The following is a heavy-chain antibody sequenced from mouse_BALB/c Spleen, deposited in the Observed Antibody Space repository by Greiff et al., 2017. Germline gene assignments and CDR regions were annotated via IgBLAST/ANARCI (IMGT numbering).Heavy chain of an antibody. CDR3: ARTPNTVVATDY. Sequence: EVHLQQSGPGLVKPSQSLSLTCTVTGYSITSDYAWNWIRQFPGNKLEWMGYISYSGSTSYNPSLKSRISITRDTSKNQFFLQLNSVTTEDTATYYCARTPNTVVATDYWGQGTTLTVSS. CDR2: ISYSGST. D-gene: IGHD1-1*01. V-gene: IGHV3-2*02. CDR1: GYSITSDYA. J-gene: IGHJ2*01.